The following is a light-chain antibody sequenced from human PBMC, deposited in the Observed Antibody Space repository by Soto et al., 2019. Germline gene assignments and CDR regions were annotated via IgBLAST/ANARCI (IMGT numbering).Light chain of an antibody. V-gene: IGKV3-20*01. J-gene: IGKJ5*01. Sequence: EIVLTQSPGTLSLSPGERATLSCRASQSISSTYLTWYHQRPGQAPRLLIYDASRRATGIPDRFSGSGSGTDFSLTISRLEPEDFAVYYCQQYGSSPPRVTFGQGTRLEIK. CDR1: QSISSTY. CDR3: QQYGSSPPRVT. CDR2: DAS.